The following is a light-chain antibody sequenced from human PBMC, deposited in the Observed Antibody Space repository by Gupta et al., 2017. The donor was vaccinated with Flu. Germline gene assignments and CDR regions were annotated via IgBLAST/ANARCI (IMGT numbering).Light chain of an antibody. J-gene: IGKJ2*01. CDR1: QSVSSL. CDR3: QQRSCLFT. CDR2: DAS. Sequence: EIVLTQSPATLSLSPGERATLSCRASQSVSSLLAWDQLKPGQAPRLIIYDASNRDVGITGSFSGSGWKKDFTLTSSGRQQEAFAGYGWQQRSCLFTFGQGTKLDIK. V-gene: IGKV3-11*01.